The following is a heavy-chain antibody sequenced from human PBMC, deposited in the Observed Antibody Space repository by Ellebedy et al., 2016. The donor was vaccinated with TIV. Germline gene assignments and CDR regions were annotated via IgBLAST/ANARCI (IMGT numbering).Heavy chain of an antibody. Sequence: GGSLRLSCAASGFTFSAYSMTWVRQAPGKGLEWVSYISSSGAKYYADSVKGRFTISRDNAKDSLYLEMNSLKDEDTAVYYCVSVKEANNLHNCFDFWGQGTQVTVSS. J-gene: IGHJ4*02. CDR1: GFTFSAYS. V-gene: IGHV3-48*02. D-gene: IGHD1-20*01. CDR2: ISSSGAK. CDR3: VSVKEANNLHNCFDF.